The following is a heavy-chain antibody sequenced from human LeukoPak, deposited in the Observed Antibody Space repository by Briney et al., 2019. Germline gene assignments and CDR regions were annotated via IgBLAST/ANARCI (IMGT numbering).Heavy chain of an antibody. CDR3: ARTMITFGGVNSKAFDY. Sequence: PGGSLRLSCAASGFTVSSNYMSWVRQAPGKGLEWVSAIYSGGSTYYADSVKGRFTISRDNSKNTLYLQMNSLRAEDTAVYYCARTMITFGGVNSKAFDYWGQGTLVTVSS. CDR2: IYSGGST. CDR1: GFTVSSNY. V-gene: IGHV3-66*01. J-gene: IGHJ4*02. D-gene: IGHD3-16*01.